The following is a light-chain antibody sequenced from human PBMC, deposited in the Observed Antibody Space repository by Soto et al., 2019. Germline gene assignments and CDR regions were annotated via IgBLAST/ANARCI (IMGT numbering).Light chain of an antibody. CDR2: LNSDGSH. CDR3: QTWGTGMV. CDR1: SGHSNYA. J-gene: IGLJ2*01. Sequence: QAVVTQSPSASASPGASVKLTCTLSSGHSNYAIAWHQQQPEKGPRYLMKLNSDGSHSKGDGIPDRFSGSSSGAERYLTVSGLQSEDEADYYCQTWGTGMVFGGGTKLTVL. V-gene: IGLV4-69*02.